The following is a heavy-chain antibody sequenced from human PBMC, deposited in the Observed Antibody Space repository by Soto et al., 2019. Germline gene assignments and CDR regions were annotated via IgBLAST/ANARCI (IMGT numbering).Heavy chain of an antibody. V-gene: IGHV3-30*18. CDR3: AKDQGPIVVVTAMGELDY. CDR1: GFTFSSYG. J-gene: IGHJ4*02. Sequence: GGSLRLSCAASGFTFSSYGMHWVRQAPGKGLEWVAVISYDGSNKYYADSVKGRFTISRDNSKNTLYLQMNSLRAEDTAVYYCAKDQGPIVVVTAMGELDYWGQGTLVTVSS. D-gene: IGHD2-21*02. CDR2: ISYDGSNK.